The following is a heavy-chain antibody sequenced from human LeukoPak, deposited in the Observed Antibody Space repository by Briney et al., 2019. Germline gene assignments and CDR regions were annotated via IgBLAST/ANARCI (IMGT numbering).Heavy chain of an antibody. CDR3: ARVYYSGSYDYWYFDL. CDR1: GGSISSSNW. CDR2: IYHSGST. D-gene: IGHD1-26*01. V-gene: IGHV4-4*02. J-gene: IGHJ2*01. Sequence: SGTLSLTCAVSGGSISSSNWWSWVRQPPGKGLEWIGEIYHSGSTNYNPSLKSRVTISVDKSKNQFSLKLSSVTAADTAVYYCARVYYSGSYDYWYFDLWGRGTLVTVSS.